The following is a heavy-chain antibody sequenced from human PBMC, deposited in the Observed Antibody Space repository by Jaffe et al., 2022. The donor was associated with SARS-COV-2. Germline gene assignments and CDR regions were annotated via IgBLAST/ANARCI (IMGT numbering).Heavy chain of an antibody. J-gene: IGHJ3*02. V-gene: IGHV3-21*01. CDR1: GFTFSSYS. CDR3: ARDLEVVAAKEAAFDI. Sequence: EVQLVESGGGLVKPGGSLRLSCAASGFTFSSYSMNWVRQAPGKGLEWVSSISSSSSYIYYADSVKGRFTISRDNAKNSLYLQMNSLRAEDTAVYYCARDLEVVAAKEAAFDIWGQGTMVTVSS. CDR2: ISSSSSYI. D-gene: IGHD2-15*01.